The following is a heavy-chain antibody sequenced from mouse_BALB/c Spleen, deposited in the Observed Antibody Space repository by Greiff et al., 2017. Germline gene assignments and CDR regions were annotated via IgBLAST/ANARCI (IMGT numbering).Heavy chain of an antibody. CDR2: IDPANGNT. V-gene: IGHV14-3*02. CDR1: GFNIKDTY. J-gene: IGHJ4*01. Sequence: VQLKQSGAELVKPGASVKLSCTASGFNIKDTYMHWVKQRPEQGLEWIGRIDPANGNTKYDPKFQGKATITADTSSNTAYLQLSSLTSEDTAVYYCARPLYDGYHYYAMDYWGQGTSVTVSS. D-gene: IGHD2-3*01. CDR3: ARPLYDGYHYYAMDY.